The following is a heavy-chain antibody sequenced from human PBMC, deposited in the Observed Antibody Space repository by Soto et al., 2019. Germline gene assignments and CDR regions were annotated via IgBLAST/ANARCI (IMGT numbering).Heavy chain of an antibody. V-gene: IGHV4-39*01. D-gene: IGHD3-22*01. CDR2: IHYSGST. J-gene: IGHJ4*02. CDR1: GASISIGTDY. Sequence: SETLSLTCLVSGASISIGTDYWGWIRQPPGKGLEWIGNIHYSGSTYYNPSLKSRVKISVDTSKNQFSLKLSSVTAADTAMYYCAGRHSHIFYNRSIYFRGGQGPQAPVS. CDR3: AGRHSHIFYNRSIYFR.